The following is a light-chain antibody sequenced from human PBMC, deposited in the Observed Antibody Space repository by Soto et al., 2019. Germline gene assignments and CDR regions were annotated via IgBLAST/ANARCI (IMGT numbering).Light chain of an antibody. CDR2: GAS. CDR1: QIVTSSH. CDR3: HHYGSSPLT. Sequence: EVVVKQSPGTLSLSEGEGVTLSSRAGQIVTSSHLAGYQQKPGSAPRRLVFGASSRVLGIPDGCSGSASTTDSPPTISILQPEDFAVYYCHHYGSSPLTFGQGTR. V-gene: IGKV3-20*01. J-gene: IGKJ5*01.